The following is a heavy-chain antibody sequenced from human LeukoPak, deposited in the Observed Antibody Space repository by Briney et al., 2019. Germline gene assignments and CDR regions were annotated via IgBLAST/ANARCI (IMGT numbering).Heavy chain of an antibody. CDR2: IYHSGTT. CDR3: ARGVGGSRWYVDY. D-gene: IGHD6-13*01. CDR1: GYSISSDYY. J-gene: IGHJ4*02. V-gene: IGHV4-38-2*01. Sequence: SETLSLTCAVSGYSISSDYYWGWIRPPPGKGLEWIGSIYHSGTTYYSPSPKSRVTISGDTSKNQFSLKLSSVTAADTAFYYCARGVGGSRWYVDYWGQGTLVTVSS.